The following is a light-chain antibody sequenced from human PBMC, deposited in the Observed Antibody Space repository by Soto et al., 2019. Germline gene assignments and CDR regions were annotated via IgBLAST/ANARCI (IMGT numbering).Light chain of an antibody. CDR3: LLAYSGALYV. J-gene: IGLJ1*01. CDR1: TGAVTSGHY. V-gene: IGLV7-46*01. Sequence: QAVVTQEPSLTVSPGGTVTLTCGSSTGAVTSGHYTCWFQQKPGQAPRTLIYDTSNKHSWTPARFSGSLLGGKAALTLSGAQPEDEAEYYCLLAYSGALYVFGTGTKLTVL. CDR2: DTS.